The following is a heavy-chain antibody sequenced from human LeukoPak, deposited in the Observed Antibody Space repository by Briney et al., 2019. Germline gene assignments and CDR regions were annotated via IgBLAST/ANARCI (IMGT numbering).Heavy chain of an antibody. Sequence: GESLKISCKGSGYTFTNSWIGWVRQMPGKGLEWMGIINPGDSDTRYSPSFQGQVTISADKSISTTYLQWSSLKAADSAIYHCARGWNFDYWGQGTLVTVSS. V-gene: IGHV5-51*01. J-gene: IGHJ4*02. D-gene: IGHD6-19*01. CDR3: ARGWNFDY. CDR2: INPGDSDT. CDR1: GYTFTNSW.